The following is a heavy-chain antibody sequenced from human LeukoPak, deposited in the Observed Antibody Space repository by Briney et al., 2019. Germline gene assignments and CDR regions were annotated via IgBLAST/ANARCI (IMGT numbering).Heavy chain of an antibody. CDR2: ISAYNGNT. CDR3: ARVHIVVVTASPTGNAFDI. J-gene: IGHJ3*02. CDR1: GYTFTGYG. Sequence: WASVKVSCKASGYTFTGYGISWVRQAPGRGLEWMGWISAYNGNTNYAQKLQGRVTMTTDTSTSTAYMELRSLRSDDTAVYYCARVHIVVVTASPTGNAFDIWGQGTMVTVSS. D-gene: IGHD2-21*02. V-gene: IGHV1-18*01.